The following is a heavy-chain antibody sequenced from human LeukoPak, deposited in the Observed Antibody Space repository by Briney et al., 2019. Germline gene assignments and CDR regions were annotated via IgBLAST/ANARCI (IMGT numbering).Heavy chain of an antibody. V-gene: IGHV4-30-2*01. Sequence: SQTLSLTCAVSGGSISSGGYSWSWIRQPPGKGLEWIGYIYHSGSTYYNPSLKSRVTISVDRSKNQFSLKLSSVTAADTAVYYCARGNVPFDYWGQGTLVTASS. CDR3: ARGNVPFDY. J-gene: IGHJ4*02. CDR2: IYHSGST. CDR1: GGSISSGGYS. D-gene: IGHD2-2*01.